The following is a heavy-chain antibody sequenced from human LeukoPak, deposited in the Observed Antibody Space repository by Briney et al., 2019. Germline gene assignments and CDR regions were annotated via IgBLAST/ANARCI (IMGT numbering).Heavy chain of an antibody. CDR2: ISYDGINK. Sequence: GGSLRLSCAASGFTFRSYAMHWVRQAPGKGLEWVAVISYDGINKFYADSVKGRFTISRDSSKNTLFLQMNSLRAEDTAMYYCARGAQYGLQPNFDYWGQGTLVTVSS. D-gene: IGHD5-24*01. J-gene: IGHJ4*02. CDR1: GFTFRSYA. CDR3: ARGAQYGLQPNFDY. V-gene: IGHV3-30-3*01.